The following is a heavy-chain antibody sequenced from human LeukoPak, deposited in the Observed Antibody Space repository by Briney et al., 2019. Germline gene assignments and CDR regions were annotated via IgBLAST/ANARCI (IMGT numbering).Heavy chain of an antibody. CDR1: GYSFTTYW. CDR2: IYPGDSDT. Sequence: GESLKISCKGSGYSFTTYWIGWVRQMPGKGLEWMGIIYPGDSDTTYSPAFQGQVTISVDKSVNTAYLRWSSLKPSDTAVYYCARHGLGGSGSYSRYWGQGTLVTVSS. V-gene: IGHV5-51*01. CDR3: ARHGLGGSGSYSRY. D-gene: IGHD1-26*01. J-gene: IGHJ4*02.